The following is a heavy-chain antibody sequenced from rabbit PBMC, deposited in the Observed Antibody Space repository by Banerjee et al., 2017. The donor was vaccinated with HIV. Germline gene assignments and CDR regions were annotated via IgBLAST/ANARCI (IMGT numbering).Heavy chain of an antibody. CDR2: IDAGSSGSA. CDR1: GFSFSSSYY. J-gene: IGHJ4*01. Sequence: QSLEESGGDLVKPGASLTLTCTASGFSFSSSYYMCWVRQAPGKGLEWIACIDAGSSGSAYYASWAKGRFTISKTSSTTVTLQMTSLTAADTATYFCARDNAGGSVEAYYFRLWGQGTLVTVS. CDR3: ARDNAGGSVEAYYFRL. V-gene: IGHV1S40*01. D-gene: IGHD8-1*01.